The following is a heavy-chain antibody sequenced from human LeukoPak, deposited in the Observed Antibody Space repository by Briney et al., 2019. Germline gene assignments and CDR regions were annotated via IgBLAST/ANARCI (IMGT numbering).Heavy chain of an antibody. CDR1: GFTFRSCW. D-gene: IGHD1-26*01. V-gene: IGHV3-7*01. Sequence: GGSLRLSCAVSGFTFRSCWMSWVRQAPGKGLEWVANIKQDGSEIYYVDSVKGRFTISRDNAKNALYLQMSSLRAEDTAVYYCARDGRSGSYYDLWGQGTLVTVSS. J-gene: IGHJ5*02. CDR3: ARDGRSGSYYDL. CDR2: IKQDGSEI.